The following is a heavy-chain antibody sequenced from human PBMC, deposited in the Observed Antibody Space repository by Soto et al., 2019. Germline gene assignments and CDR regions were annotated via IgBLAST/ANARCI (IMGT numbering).Heavy chain of an antibody. CDR2: ISAYNGHA. J-gene: IGHJ4*02. CDR3: ARHGLNYDPSGYSFDS. CDR1: GFTFTNHG. V-gene: IGHV1-18*01. Sequence: QAQLVQSGAEVKKPGDSLRVSCKASGFTFTNHGFSWVRQAPGQGLECMGWISAYNGHANYAQRFQDRVTLTLDTSTSTAYRAVRSLRSDDTAVYYCARHGLNYDPSGYSFDSWGQGTLVTVSS. D-gene: IGHD3-22*01.